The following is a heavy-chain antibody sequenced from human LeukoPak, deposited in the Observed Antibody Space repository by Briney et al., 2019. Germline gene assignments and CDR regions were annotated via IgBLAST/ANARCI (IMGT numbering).Heavy chain of an antibody. CDR3: ARAGRGYCDSSGYYPFDY. J-gene: IGHJ4*02. CDR2: INSDGSST. D-gene: IGHD3-22*01. Sequence: PGGSLRLSCAASGFTFSSYWMHWVRQAPGKGLVWVSRINSDGSSTSYADSVKGRFTISRDNAKNTLYLQMNSLRAEDTAVYYCARAGRGYCDSSGYYPFDYWGQGTLVTVSS. V-gene: IGHV3-74*01. CDR1: GFTFSSYW.